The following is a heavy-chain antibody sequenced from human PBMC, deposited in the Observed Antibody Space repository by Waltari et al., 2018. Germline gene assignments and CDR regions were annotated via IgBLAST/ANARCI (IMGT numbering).Heavy chain of an antibody. V-gene: IGHV3-23*01. D-gene: IGHD3-22*01. J-gene: IGHJ4*02. Sequence: EVQLLESGGGLVQPGGSLRPSCAASGFQFSGYALSWVRQAPGKGLEWVSSISGSASHTYYADSVKGRFTISRDNSYNMLYLQTNSLRAEDTAVYYCAKDVGGYYRPFDSWGQGALVTVSS. CDR3: AKDVGGYYRPFDS. CDR2: ISGSASHT. CDR1: GFQFSGYA.